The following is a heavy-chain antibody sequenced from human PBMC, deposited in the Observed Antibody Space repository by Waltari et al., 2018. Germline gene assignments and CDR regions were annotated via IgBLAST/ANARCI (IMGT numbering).Heavy chain of an antibody. J-gene: IGHJ6*02. V-gene: IGHV4-34*01. CDR3: ARAFTMVRGVIINPAGYYGMDV. D-gene: IGHD3-10*01. CDR1: GGSFSGYY. Sequence: QVQLQQWGAGLLKPSETLSLTCAVYGGSFSGYYWSWIRQPPGKGLEWIGEINHSGSTNYNPSLKSRVSIAVYTSKNQVSLKLSSVTAADTAVYYCARAFTMVRGVIINPAGYYGMDVWGQGTMVTVSS. CDR2: INHSGST.